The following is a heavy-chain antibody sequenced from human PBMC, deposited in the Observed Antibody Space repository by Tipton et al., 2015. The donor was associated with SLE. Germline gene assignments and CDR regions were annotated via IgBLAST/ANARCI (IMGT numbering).Heavy chain of an antibody. J-gene: IGHJ4*02. CDR3: ARVKVGANDY. D-gene: IGHD1-26*01. Sequence: TLSLTCTVSGCSVRGHYWNWIRQPPGKGLVWIGYIFDTGDTNYNPSLRSRVSISIDTSKNQFSLRLTSVTAADTAVYYCARVKVGANDYWGQGTLVTVSS. V-gene: IGHV4-59*02. CDR1: GCSVRGHY. CDR2: IFDTGDT.